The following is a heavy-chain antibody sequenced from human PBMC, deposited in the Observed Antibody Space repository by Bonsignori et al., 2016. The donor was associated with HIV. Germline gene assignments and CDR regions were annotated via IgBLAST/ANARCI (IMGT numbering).Heavy chain of an antibody. CDR2: IDHSGRA. D-gene: IGHD3-22*01. Sequence: WIRQPPGKGLEWIGEIDHSGRATYNPSLKSRVTMSVDTSKNQFSLQLTSVTAADTAVFYCVRGPRRTSGYYPGRQRFGLWGRGTMVTVSS. CDR3: VRGPRRTSGYYPGRQRFGL. J-gene: IGHJ3*01. V-gene: IGHV4-34*01.